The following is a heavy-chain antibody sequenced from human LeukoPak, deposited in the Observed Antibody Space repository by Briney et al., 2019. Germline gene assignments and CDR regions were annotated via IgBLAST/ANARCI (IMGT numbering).Heavy chain of an antibody. Sequence: GASVKVSCKASGYTFTSYGISWVRQAPGQGLEWMGWISAYNGNTNYAQKLQGRVTTTTDTSTSTAYMELRSLRSDDTAVYYCARFVSSGYYYYYYGMDVWGQGTTVTVSS. CDR2: ISAYNGNT. CDR1: GYTFTSYG. CDR3: ARFVSSGYYYYYYGMDV. V-gene: IGHV1-18*01. D-gene: IGHD3-22*01. J-gene: IGHJ6*02.